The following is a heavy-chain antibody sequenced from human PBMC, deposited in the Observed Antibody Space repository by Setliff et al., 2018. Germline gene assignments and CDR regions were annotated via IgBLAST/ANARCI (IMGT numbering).Heavy chain of an antibody. CDR3: AGTIFGVQYYFDY. D-gene: IGHD3-3*01. J-gene: IGHJ4*02. V-gene: IGHV3-23*01. Sequence: GGSLRLSCAASGLTFSIYAMSWVRQAPGKGLEWVSVISGSGSITYQADPVKGRFTISRDNSKNMLYLQLNSPRAEDTAVYFCAGTIFGVQYYFDYWGQGTLVTVSS. CDR2: ISGSGSIT. CDR1: GLTFSIYA.